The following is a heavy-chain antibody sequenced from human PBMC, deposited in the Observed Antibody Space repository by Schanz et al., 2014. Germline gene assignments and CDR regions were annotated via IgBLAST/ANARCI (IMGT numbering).Heavy chain of an antibody. CDR2: INPNSGAT. J-gene: IGHJ6*02. CDR3: ARVRSEDYGGMDV. V-gene: IGHV1-2*02. Sequence: QVQLVQSGAEVKKPGASVKVSCKASGYTFTVYYMHWVRQAPGQGLEWLGWINPNSGATNHAQMLQGRVTMTRDTSISTAYMELSGLTSDDTAVYYCARVRSEDYGGMDVWGQGTTVTVSS. CDR1: GYTFTVYY.